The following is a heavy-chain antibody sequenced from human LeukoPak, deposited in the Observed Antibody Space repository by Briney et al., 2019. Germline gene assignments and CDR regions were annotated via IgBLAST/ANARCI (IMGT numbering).Heavy chain of an antibody. V-gene: IGHV3-23*01. Sequence: GGSLRLSCAASGLTFRSYAMSWVRQAPGKGLEWVSAISGSGGSTYYADSVKGRFTISRDNSKNTLYLQMNSLRAEDTAVYYCATSGSPWLAFDYWGQGTLVTVSS. CDR2: ISGSGGST. CDR1: GLTFRSYA. J-gene: IGHJ4*02. CDR3: ATSGSPWLAFDY. D-gene: IGHD3-10*01.